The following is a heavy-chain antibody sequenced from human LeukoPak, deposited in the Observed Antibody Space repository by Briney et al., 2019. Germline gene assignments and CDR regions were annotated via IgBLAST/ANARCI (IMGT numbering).Heavy chain of an antibody. CDR1: GFTFSSYA. Sequence: GGSLRLSCAASGFTFSSYAMHWVRPAPGKGLEWVAVISYDGSNKYYADSVKGRFTITRDNSKNTLYLEMNGLRAEDTAVYYCARGSSSWTPVDYWGQGILVTVSS. J-gene: IGHJ4*02. CDR3: ARGSSSWTPVDY. V-gene: IGHV3-30*14. D-gene: IGHD6-13*01. CDR2: ISYDGSNK.